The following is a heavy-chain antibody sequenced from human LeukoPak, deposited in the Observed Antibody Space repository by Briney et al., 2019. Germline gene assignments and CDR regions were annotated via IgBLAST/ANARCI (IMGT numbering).Heavy chain of an antibody. V-gene: IGHV1-69*04. Sequence: ASVKVSCKASGGTFSSYAISWVRQAPGQGLEWMGRIIPILGIANYAQKFQGRVTITAVKSTSTAYMELSSLRSEDTAVYYCARGVPDDHYYYYYGMDVWGQGTTVTVSS. D-gene: IGHD1-1*01. CDR1: GGTFSSYA. J-gene: IGHJ6*02. CDR2: IIPILGIA. CDR3: ARGVPDDHYYYYYGMDV.